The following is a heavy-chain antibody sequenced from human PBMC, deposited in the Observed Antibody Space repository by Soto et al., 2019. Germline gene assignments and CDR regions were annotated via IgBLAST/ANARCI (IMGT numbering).Heavy chain of an antibody. V-gene: IGHV1-69*01. Sequence: QVQLVQSGAEVQKPGSSVKVSCKASGGTFSSYAISWVRHAPGQGLEWMGGIIPIFGTANYAQKFQGRVTITADESTSTAYMELSSLRSEDTAVYYCAGVVSLSYYDSSGYDYWGQGTLVTVSS. D-gene: IGHD3-22*01. J-gene: IGHJ4*02. CDR1: GGTFSSYA. CDR2: IIPIFGTA. CDR3: AGVVSLSYYDSSGYDY.